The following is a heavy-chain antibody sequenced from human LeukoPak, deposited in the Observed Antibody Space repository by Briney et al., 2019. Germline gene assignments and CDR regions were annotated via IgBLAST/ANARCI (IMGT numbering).Heavy chain of an antibody. CDR3: ARSRESSDAFDI. V-gene: IGHV3-21*01. J-gene: IGHJ3*02. Sequence: GGSLRLSCAASGFTFSSYSMNWVRQAPGKGLEWVSSTSSSSSYIYYADSVKGRFTISRDNAKNSLYLQMNSLRAEDTAVYYCARSRESSDAFDIWGQGTMVTVSS. CDR2: TSSSSSYI. CDR1: GFTFSSYS.